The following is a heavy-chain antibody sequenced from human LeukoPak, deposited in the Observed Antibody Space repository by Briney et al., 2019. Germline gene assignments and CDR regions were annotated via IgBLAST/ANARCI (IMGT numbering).Heavy chain of an antibody. D-gene: IGHD2-2*01. CDR3: ARGCSSTSCYGFDY. Sequence: TGGSLRLSCAASGFTVSSKYMSWVRQARGTGLEWVSVIYSGGSTYYADSVKGRFTISRDNSKNTLYLQMNSLRAEDTAVYYCARGCSSTSCYGFDYWGQGTLVTVSS. CDR1: GFTVSSKY. CDR2: IYSGGST. J-gene: IGHJ4*02. V-gene: IGHV3-53*01.